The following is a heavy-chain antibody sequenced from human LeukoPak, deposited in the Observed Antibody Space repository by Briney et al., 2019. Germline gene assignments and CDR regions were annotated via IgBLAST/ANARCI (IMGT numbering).Heavy chain of an antibody. CDR1: GGTFSSYA. CDR2: IIPIFGTA. V-gene: IGHV1-69*13. J-gene: IGHJ6*02. Sequence: SVKVSCKASGGTFSSYAISWVRQAPGQGLEWMGGIIPIFGTANYAQKFQGRVTITADESTSTAYMELSSLRSEDTAVYYCARNVRYFDCLLSRGGYYYGMDVWGQGTTVTVSS. D-gene: IGHD3-9*01. CDR3: ARNVRYFDCLLSRGGYYYGMDV.